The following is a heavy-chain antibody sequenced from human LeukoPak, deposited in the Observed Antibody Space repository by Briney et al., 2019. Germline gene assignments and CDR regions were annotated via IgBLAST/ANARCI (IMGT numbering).Heavy chain of an antibody. J-gene: IGHJ4*02. D-gene: IGHD5-18*01. V-gene: IGHV3-30-3*01. CDR1: GFTFSNYA. CDR3: ARDRDTAMGL. CDR2: ISYDGNDK. Sequence: GGSLRLSCAASGFTFSNYAMHWVRQAPGKGLEWVAIISYDGNDKYYTDSVKGRFTISRDKSKNTLYLQMNSLRAEDTAVYYCARDRDTAMGLWGQGTLVTVSS.